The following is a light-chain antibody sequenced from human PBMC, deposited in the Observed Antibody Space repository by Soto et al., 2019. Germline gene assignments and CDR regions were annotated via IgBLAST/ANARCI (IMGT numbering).Light chain of an antibody. CDR3: QQYNSYPYT. Sequence: DIQMTQSPSTLSASVGDRVTITCRASQSISSWLAWYQKKPGKAPKLVIYKASSLESGVPSRFSGSGSGTEFTLTISSVQPDDFATYYCQQYNSYPYTFGQGTKLEIK. CDR2: KAS. CDR1: QSISSW. V-gene: IGKV1-5*03. J-gene: IGKJ2*01.